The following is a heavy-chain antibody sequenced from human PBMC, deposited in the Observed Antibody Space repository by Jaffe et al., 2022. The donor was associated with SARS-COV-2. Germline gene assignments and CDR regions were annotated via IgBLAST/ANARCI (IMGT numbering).Heavy chain of an antibody. Sequence: EVQLVESGGGLVQPGGSLRLSCAASGFTFTNYWMTWVRQAPGKGLEWVANIKQDGSEKYYVDSVKGRFTISRDNAKNSLYLQMSSLRPEDTAVYFCARGGYIYWAWGQGTLVTVSS. CDR2: IKQDGSEK. CDR3: ARGGYIYWA. D-gene: IGHD5-18*01. CDR1: GFTFTNYW. J-gene: IGHJ5*02. V-gene: IGHV3-7*01.